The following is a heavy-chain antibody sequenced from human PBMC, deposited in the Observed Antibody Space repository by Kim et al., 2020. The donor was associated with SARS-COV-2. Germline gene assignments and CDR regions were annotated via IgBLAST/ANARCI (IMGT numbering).Heavy chain of an antibody. Sequence: SETLSLTCAVYGGSFSGYYWSWIRQPPGKGLEWIGEINHSGSTNYNPSLKSRVTISVDTSKNQFSLKLSSVTAADTAVYYCARGGQLVHWGQGTLVTVSS. CDR3: ARGGQLVH. V-gene: IGHV4-34*01. CDR1: GGSFSGYY. CDR2: INHSGST. J-gene: IGHJ4*02. D-gene: IGHD6-13*01.